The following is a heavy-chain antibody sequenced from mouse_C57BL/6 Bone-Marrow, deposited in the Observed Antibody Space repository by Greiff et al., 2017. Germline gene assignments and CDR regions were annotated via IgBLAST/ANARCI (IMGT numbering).Heavy chain of an antibody. D-gene: IGHD1-1*01. CDR3: TTVYYGSRGLDY. V-gene: IGHV14-1*01. J-gene: IGHJ2*01. CDR1: GFSIKDYY. Sequence: VQLQQSGAELVRPGASVKLSCTASGFSIKDYYMHWVKQRPEQGLEWIGRIDPEDGDTEYAPKFQGKATMTADTSSNTAYLQLSSLTSEDTAVYYCTTVYYGSRGLDYWGQGTTLTVSS. CDR2: IDPEDGDT.